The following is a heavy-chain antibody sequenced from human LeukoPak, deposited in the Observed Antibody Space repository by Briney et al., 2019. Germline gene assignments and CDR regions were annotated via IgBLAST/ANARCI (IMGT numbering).Heavy chain of an antibody. CDR2: INPNSGGT. V-gene: IGHV1-2*02. Sequence: ASVKVSCKASGYTFTSYDINWVRQATGQGLEWMGWINPNSGGTNYAQKFQGRVTMTRDTSISTAYMELSRLRSDDTAVYYCARGLRGSPAFDYWGQGTLVTISS. CDR3: ARGLRGSPAFDY. J-gene: IGHJ4*02. CDR1: GYTFTSYD. D-gene: IGHD2-2*01.